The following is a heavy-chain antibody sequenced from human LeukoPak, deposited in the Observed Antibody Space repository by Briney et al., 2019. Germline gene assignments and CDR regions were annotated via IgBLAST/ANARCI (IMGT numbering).Heavy chain of an antibody. Sequence: GASVKVSCKVSGYTLTELSMHWVRQAPGKGLEWMGGFDPEDGETIYAQKFQGRVTMTEDTSTDTAYMELSSLRSEDTAVYYCATSPTTGYYYYMDVWGKGTTVTVSS. J-gene: IGHJ6*03. CDR2: FDPEDGET. CDR3: ATSPTTGYYYYMDV. D-gene: IGHD1-14*01. V-gene: IGHV1-24*01. CDR1: GYTLTELS.